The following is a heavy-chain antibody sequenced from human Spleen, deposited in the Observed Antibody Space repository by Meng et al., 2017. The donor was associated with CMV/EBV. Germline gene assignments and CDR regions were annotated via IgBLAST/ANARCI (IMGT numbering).Heavy chain of an antibody. CDR3: TKDSGRGGHLWFRGVDY. Sequence: PLSCYGIHWVRQAPGRGLEWVAFIPYDGGKKEYVDSVKGRFTISRDNSKNTVNLQMNSLRAEDTAVYYCTKDSGRGGHLWFRGVDYWGQGTLVTVSS. CDR2: IPYDGGKK. J-gene: IGHJ4*02. CDR1: PLSCYG. D-gene: IGHD3-10*01. V-gene: IGHV3-30*02.